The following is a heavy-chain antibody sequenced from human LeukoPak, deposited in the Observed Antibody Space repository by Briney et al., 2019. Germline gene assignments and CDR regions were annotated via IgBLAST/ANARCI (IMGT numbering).Heavy chain of an antibody. J-gene: IGHJ4*02. CDR1: GFTFSGYW. CDR3: ARGENSKTYPVSGY. V-gene: IGHV3-30*03. Sequence: GGSLRLSCGASGFTFSGYWMHWVRHAPGKGLEWVAVISYDGSSKYYIDSVKGRFTISRDNSKNTLYLQMNSLRAEDTAVYYCARGENSKTYPVSGYWGQGTLVTVSS. D-gene: IGHD4-11*01. CDR2: ISYDGSSK.